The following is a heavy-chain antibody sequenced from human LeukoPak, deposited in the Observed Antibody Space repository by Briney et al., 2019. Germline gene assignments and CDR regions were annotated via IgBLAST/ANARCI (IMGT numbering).Heavy chain of an antibody. CDR3: AKAGHYGSGSYYSDY. D-gene: IGHD3-10*01. CDR2: ISGSGTTT. V-gene: IGHV3-23*01. Sequence: GGSLRLSCAASGFIFSSYAMTWVRQAPGRGLEWLSTISGSGTTTYYVDSVKGRFTVSRDNSKNTLYLQMSSLRAGDAAVYYCAKAGHYGSGSYYSDYWGRGTLVTVSS. J-gene: IGHJ4*02. CDR1: GFIFSSYA.